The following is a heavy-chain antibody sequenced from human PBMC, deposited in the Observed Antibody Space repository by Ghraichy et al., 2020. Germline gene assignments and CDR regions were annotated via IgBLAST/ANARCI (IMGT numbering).Heavy chain of an antibody. CDR3: AKDSGGSYSFDY. V-gene: IGHV3-23*01. CDR2: ISGSRGST. D-gene: IGHD1-26*01. J-gene: IGHJ4*02. Sequence: LSLTCAASGFTFSSYAMSWVRQAPGKGLEWVSAISGSRGSTYYADSVKGRFTISRDNSKNTLYLQMNSLRAEDTAVYYCAKDSGGSYSFDYWGQGTLVTVSS. CDR1: GFTFSSYA.